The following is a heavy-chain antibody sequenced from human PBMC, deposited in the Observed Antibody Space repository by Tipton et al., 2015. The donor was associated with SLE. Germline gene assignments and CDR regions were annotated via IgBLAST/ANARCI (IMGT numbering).Heavy chain of an antibody. CDR2: LYYNGST. Sequence: TLSLTCTVSGGSISSSSYYWGWIRQPPGKGLEWIGGLYYNGSTYYNPSLKSRVTISIDTSKNQISLNLNSVTAADTAVYYCARDRGTPDSGSDGMDVWGQGTTVIVSS. CDR3: ARDRGTPDSGSDGMDV. V-gene: IGHV4-39*07. CDR1: GGSISSSSYY. J-gene: IGHJ6*02. D-gene: IGHD3-10*01.